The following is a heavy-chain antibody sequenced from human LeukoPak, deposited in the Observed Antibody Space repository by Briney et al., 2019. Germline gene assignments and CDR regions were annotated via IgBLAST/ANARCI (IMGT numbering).Heavy chain of an antibody. D-gene: IGHD4-23*01. Sequence: SETLSLTCTVSGGSISSGSYDWYWIRQPAGKGLEWIGHIYTSGSSNYSPSLKSRVTISVDTSKNQFSLKLTAVTAADTAVYYCARLGAVLTSVNWFDPWGQGTLVTVSS. CDR3: ARLGAVLTSVNWFDP. J-gene: IGHJ5*02. CDR2: IYTSGSS. V-gene: IGHV4-61*09. CDR1: GGSISSGSYD.